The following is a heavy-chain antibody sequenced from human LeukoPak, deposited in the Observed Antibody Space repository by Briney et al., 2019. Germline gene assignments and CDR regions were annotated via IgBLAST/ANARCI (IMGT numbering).Heavy chain of an antibody. Sequence: GGSLRLSCAASGFTFSSYSMNWVRQAPGKGLEWVSSISSSSSYIYYADSVKGRFTISRDNSKNTLYLQMNSLRAEDTAVYYCAKEGYCTNGVCYDNWFDPWGQGTLVTVSS. CDR1: GFTFSSYS. V-gene: IGHV3-21*01. D-gene: IGHD2-8*01. CDR2: ISSSSSYI. J-gene: IGHJ5*02. CDR3: AKEGYCTNGVCYDNWFDP.